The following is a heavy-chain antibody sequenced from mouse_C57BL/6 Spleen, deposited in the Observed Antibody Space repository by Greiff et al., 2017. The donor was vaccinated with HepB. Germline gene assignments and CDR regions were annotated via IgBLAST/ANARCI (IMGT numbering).Heavy chain of an antibody. CDR2: IYPSDSET. CDR3: AWTSYYGSSSYGLDY. D-gene: IGHD1-1*01. J-gene: IGHJ4*01. CDR1: GYTFTSYW. Sequence: QVQLQQPGAELVRPGSSVKLSCKASGYTFTSYWMDWVKQRPGQGLEWIGNIYPSDSETNYNQKFKDKATLTVDKSSSTAYMQLSSLTSEDSAVYYVAWTSYYGSSSYGLDYWGQGTSVTVSS. V-gene: IGHV1-61*01.